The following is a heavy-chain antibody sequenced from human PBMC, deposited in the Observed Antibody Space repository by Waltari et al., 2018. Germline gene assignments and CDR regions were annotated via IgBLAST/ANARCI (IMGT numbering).Heavy chain of an antibody. Sequence: EVQLLESGGGLVQPGGSLRLSCAASGFTFSSYAMSWVRQAPGKGLEWVSALSGSGGSTYYADSVKGRFTISRDKSKNTLYLQMNSLRAEDTAVYYCAKDGSSSWSSTYYFDYWGQGTLVTVSS. CDR3: AKDGSSSWSSTYYFDY. V-gene: IGHV3-23*01. J-gene: IGHJ4*02. CDR1: GFTFSSYA. D-gene: IGHD6-13*01. CDR2: LSGSGGST.